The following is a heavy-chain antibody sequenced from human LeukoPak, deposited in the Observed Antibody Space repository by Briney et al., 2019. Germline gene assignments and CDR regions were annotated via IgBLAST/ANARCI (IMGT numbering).Heavy chain of an antibody. Sequence: PGGSLRLSCAASGFTFSSYAMHWVRQAPGKGLEWVAVISYDGSNKYYADSVKGRFTISRDNSKNTLYLQMNSLRAEDTAVYYCARDRYPLMVRGVIITSGNWFDPWGQGTLVTVSS. J-gene: IGHJ5*02. CDR2: ISYDGSNK. CDR3: ARDRYPLMVRGVIITSGNWFDP. CDR1: GFTFSSYA. D-gene: IGHD3-10*01. V-gene: IGHV3-30*04.